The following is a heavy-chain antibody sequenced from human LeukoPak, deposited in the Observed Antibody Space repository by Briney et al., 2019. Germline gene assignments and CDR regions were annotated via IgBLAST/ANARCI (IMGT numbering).Heavy chain of an antibody. D-gene: IGHD2-15*01. J-gene: IGHJ4*02. CDR2: IIPICGTS. V-gene: IGHV1-69*13. CDR3: ARDHLPPYWSGGSCYGVGYFDY. Sequence: SVQVSCKASGGTFSSYAISWVRQAPGEGLEWMGGIIPICGTSNNAQKFQGRVTITADESTSTAYMELSSLRSEDTAVYYCARDHLPPYWSGGSCYGVGYFDYWGQGTLVTVSS. CDR1: GGTFSSYA.